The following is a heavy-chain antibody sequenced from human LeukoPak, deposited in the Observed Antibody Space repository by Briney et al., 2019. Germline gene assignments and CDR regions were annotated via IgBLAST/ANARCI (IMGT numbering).Heavy chain of an antibody. J-gene: IGHJ4*02. CDR2: INHSGST. Sequence: SETLSLTCAVYGGSFSGYYWSWIRQPPGKGLEWIGEINHSGSTNYNSSLKSRVTISVDTSKNQFSLKLSSVTAADTAVYYCARGRVVRGVITIGFDYWGQGTLVTVSS. V-gene: IGHV4-34*01. D-gene: IGHD3-10*01. CDR1: GGSFSGYY. CDR3: ARGRVVRGVITIGFDY.